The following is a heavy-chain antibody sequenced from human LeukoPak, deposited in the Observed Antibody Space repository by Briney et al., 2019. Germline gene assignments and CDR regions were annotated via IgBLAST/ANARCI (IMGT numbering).Heavy chain of an antibody. CDR1: GFTFDDYP. CDR2: IWNSGNI. Sequence: GRSLRLSCAASGFTFDDYPMHWVRQGPGKGLEWVSGIWNSGNIGYADSVKGRFTISRDNAKNSLYLQMNSLRIEDTGLYFCANLGISAAHGASDYWGQGTLVTVSS. CDR3: ANLGISAAHGASDY. J-gene: IGHJ4*02. V-gene: IGHV3-9*01. D-gene: IGHD2-21*01.